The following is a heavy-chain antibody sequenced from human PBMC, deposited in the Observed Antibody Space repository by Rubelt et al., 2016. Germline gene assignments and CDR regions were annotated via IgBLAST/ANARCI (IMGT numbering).Heavy chain of an antibody. CDR3: ASHIDGYGYY. CDR2: IYYSGST. J-gene: IGHJ4*02. V-gene: IGHV4-34*01. Sequence: QVQLQQWGAGLLKPSETLSLTCAVYGGSFSGYYWGWIRQPPGKGLEWIGSIYYSGSTYYNPSLKSRVTISVDTSKNQFSRRRSSVTAADTAVYYCASHIDGYGYYWGQGTLVTVSS. CDR1: GGSFSGYY. D-gene: IGHD5-24*01.